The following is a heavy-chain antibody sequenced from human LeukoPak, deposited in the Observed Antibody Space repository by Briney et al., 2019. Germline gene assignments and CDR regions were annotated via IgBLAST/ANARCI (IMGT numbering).Heavy chain of an antibody. D-gene: IGHD6-19*01. V-gene: IGHV4-39*01. CDR1: GGSIGSGGYS. CDR2: IYYSGST. J-gene: IGHJ4*02. Sequence: SETLSLTCTVSGGSIGSGGYSWSWTRQHPGKGLEWIGYIYYSGSTYYNPSLKSRVTISVDTSKNQFSLKLSSVTAADTAVYYCARHEDSIAVAGMDYWGQGTLVTVSS. CDR3: ARHEDSIAVAGMDY.